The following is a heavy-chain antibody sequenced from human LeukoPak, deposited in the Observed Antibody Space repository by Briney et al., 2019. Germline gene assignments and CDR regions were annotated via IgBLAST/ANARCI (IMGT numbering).Heavy chain of an antibody. CDR2: ISESGGNT. Sequence: PGGSLRLSCAASGFTFSNYAMNWVRQAPGKGLEWVSGISESGGNTFYADSVKGRFTISRDNAKNSLYLQMNSLRAEDTAVYYCAELGITMIGGVWGKGTTVTISS. D-gene: IGHD3-10*02. J-gene: IGHJ6*04. CDR1: GFTFSNYA. CDR3: AELGITMIGGV. V-gene: IGHV3-23*01.